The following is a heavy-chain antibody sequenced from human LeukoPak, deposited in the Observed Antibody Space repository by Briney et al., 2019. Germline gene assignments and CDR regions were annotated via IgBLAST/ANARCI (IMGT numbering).Heavy chain of an antibody. V-gene: IGHV1-2*02. CDR3: ARDLLGYCTNGVCYEGNDY. D-gene: IGHD2-8*01. Sequence: GASVKVSCKASGYTFTGYYMHWVRQAPGQGLEWMGWINPNSGDTNYAQKFQGRVTMTRDTSISTAYMELSRLRSDDTAVYYCARDLLGYCTNGVCYEGNDYWGQGTLVTVSS. CDR1: GYTFTGYY. CDR2: INPNSGDT. J-gene: IGHJ4*02.